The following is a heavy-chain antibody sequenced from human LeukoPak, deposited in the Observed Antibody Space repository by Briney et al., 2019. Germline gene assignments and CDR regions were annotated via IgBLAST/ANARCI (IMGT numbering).Heavy chain of an antibody. CDR3: ARDSSDSPNDGYNYVT. CDR2: ISSSSSYI. D-gene: IGHD5-12*01. Sequence: GGSLRLSCAASGFTFSSYSMNWVRQAPGKGLEWVSSISSSSSYIYYADSVKGRFTISRDNAKNSLYLQMNSLRAEDTAVYYCARDSSDSPNDGYNYVTWGQGTLVTVSS. V-gene: IGHV3-21*01. J-gene: IGHJ4*02. CDR1: GFTFSSYS.